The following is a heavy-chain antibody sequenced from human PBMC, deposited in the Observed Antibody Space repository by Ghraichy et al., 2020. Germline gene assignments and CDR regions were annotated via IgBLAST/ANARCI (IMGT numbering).Heavy chain of an antibody. V-gene: IGHV4-59*08. CDR1: GGSISSYY. Sequence: SQTLSLTCTVSGGSISSYYWSWIRQPPGKGLEWIGYIYYSGSTNYNPSLKSRVTISVDTSKNQFSLKLSSVTAADTAVYYCARHGVDIVATEDNSDCYYFDYWGQGTLVTVSS. D-gene: IGHD5-12*01. CDR2: IYYSGST. J-gene: IGHJ4*02. CDR3: ARHGVDIVATEDNSDCYYFDY.